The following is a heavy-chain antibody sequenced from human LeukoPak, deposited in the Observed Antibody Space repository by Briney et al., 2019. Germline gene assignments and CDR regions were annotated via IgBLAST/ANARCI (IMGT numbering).Heavy chain of an antibody. CDR2: ISGSGGST. CDR1: GFTFSSYA. J-gene: IGHJ6*03. Sequence: GGSLRLSCAASGFTFSSYAMSWVRQAPGKGLEWVSAISGSGGSTYYADSVKGRFTISRDNSKNTLYLQMNSLRAEHTAVYYCAKAFKFGVIIPPTYYYYMDVWGKGTTVTVSS. V-gene: IGHV3-23*01. CDR3: AKAFKFGVIIPPTYYYYMDV. D-gene: IGHD3-3*01.